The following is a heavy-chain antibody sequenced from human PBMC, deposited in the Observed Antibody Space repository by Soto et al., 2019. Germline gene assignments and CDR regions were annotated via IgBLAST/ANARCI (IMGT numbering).Heavy chain of an antibody. V-gene: IGHV3-13*04. J-gene: IGHJ6*02. CDR2: IGTAGDT. Sequence: EVQLVESGGGLVQPGGSLRLSCAASGFTFSSYDMHWVRQATGKGLEWVSAIGTAGDTYYPGSVKGRFTTSRENAKNSLYLQMNSLRAGDTAVYYCARGRGSTYYYYGMDVWGQGTTVTVSS. D-gene: IGHD2-2*01. CDR1: GFTFSSYD. CDR3: ARGRGSTYYYYGMDV.